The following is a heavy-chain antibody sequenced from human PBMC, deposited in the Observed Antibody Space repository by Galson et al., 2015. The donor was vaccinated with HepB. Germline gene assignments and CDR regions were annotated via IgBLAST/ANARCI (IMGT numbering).Heavy chain of an antibody. CDR1: GFTFNSYS. Sequence: SLRLSCAASGFTFNSYSMNRVRQAPGKGLEWVSYISSSSTTIYYADSVKGRFTISRDNAKNSLYLQMNSLRAEDTAVYYCARDRMGELPDAFDIWGQGTMVTVSS. CDR2: ISSSSTTI. CDR3: ARDRMGELPDAFDI. J-gene: IGHJ3*02. D-gene: IGHD3-16*01. V-gene: IGHV3-48*04.